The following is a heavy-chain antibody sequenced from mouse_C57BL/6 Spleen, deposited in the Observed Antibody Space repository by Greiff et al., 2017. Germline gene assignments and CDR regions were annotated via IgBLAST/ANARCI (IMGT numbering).Heavy chain of an antibody. V-gene: IGHV5-9-1*02. CDR2: LSSGGDYI. D-gene: IGHD4-1*02. Sequence: DVKLQESGEGLVKPGGSLKLSCAASGFTFSSYAMSWVRQTPETRLEWVAYLSSGGDYIYYADTVKGRFTISRDNARNTLYLQMSSLKSEDTAMYYCTRDQLGRGAMDYWGQGTSVTVSS. J-gene: IGHJ4*01. CDR3: TRDQLGRGAMDY. CDR1: GFTFSSYA.